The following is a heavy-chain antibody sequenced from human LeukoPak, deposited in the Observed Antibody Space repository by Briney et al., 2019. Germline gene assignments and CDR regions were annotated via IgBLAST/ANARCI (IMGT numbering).Heavy chain of an antibody. J-gene: IGHJ6*02. V-gene: IGHV3-30-3*01. Sequence: PGGSLRLSCAASGFTFSSYAMHWVRQAPGKGLEWVAVISYDGSNKYYADSVKGRFTISRDNSKNTLYLQMNSLRAEDTAVYYCARDSYSSGHFIYGMDVWGQGTTVTVSS. CDR2: ISYDGSNK. CDR1: GFTFSSYA. D-gene: IGHD6-25*01. CDR3: ARDSYSSGHFIYGMDV.